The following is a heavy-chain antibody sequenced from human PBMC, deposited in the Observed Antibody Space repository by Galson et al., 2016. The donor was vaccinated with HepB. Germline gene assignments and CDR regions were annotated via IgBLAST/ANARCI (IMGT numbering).Heavy chain of an antibody. Sequence: SVKVSCKASGYTFTSYGISWVRQAPGQGLEWMGWIDPHNSKTNYAQKLQGRLTLTTNTSTNTTYMELSSLRADDTAVYDCANSLVGTHHYYYYGMDAWGQGTTVTGSS. CDR2: IDPHNSKT. J-gene: IGHJ6*02. CDR3: ANSLVGTHHYYYYGMDA. CDR1: GYTFTSYG. D-gene: IGHD1-26*01. V-gene: IGHV1-18*04.